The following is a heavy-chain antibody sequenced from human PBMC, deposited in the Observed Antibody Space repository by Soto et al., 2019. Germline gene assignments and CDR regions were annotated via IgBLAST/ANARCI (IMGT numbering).Heavy chain of an antibody. J-gene: IGHJ4*02. CDR3: Y. Sequence: SETLSLTCTVSGGSISSSYWSWIRQPPGKGLEWIGYIYDSGSTYYNSKNTLYLQMNSLRSEDTAVYYCAKFWGPVTAAVDDYWGQGTLVTVSS. CDR1: GGSISSSY. V-gene: IGHV4-59*01. CDR2: IYDSGST. D-gene: IGHD6-13*01.